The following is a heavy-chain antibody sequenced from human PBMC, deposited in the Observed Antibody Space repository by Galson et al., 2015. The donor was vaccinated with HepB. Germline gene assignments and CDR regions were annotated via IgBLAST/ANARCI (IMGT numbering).Heavy chain of an antibody. CDR1: GFTFSDYY. J-gene: IGHJ5*02. V-gene: IGHV3-11*01. Sequence: SLRLSCAASGFTFSDYYMSWIRQAPGKGLEWVSYISSSGSTIYYADSVKGRFTISRDNAKNSLYLQMNSLRAEDTAVYYCARFREVGYGSGSHNWFDPWGQGTLVTVSS. CDR2: ISSSGSTI. CDR3: ARFREVGYGSGSHNWFDP. D-gene: IGHD3-10*01.